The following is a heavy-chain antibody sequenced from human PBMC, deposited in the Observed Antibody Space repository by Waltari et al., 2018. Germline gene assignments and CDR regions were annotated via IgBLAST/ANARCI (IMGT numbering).Heavy chain of an antibody. CDR1: GGTFSSYT. J-gene: IGHJ4*02. CDR2: TIPFVGIA. Sequence: QVQLVQSGAEVKKPGSSVKVSCKASGGTFSSYTISWVRQAPGQGLACMGSTIPFVGIANYAQRFKGRVTIHADKSTSTDDMELSSLRSEDTAVYYCAAGITRVRGPRDYWGQGTLVTVSS. CDR3: AAGITRVRGPRDY. D-gene: IGHD3-10*01. V-gene: IGHV1-69*02.